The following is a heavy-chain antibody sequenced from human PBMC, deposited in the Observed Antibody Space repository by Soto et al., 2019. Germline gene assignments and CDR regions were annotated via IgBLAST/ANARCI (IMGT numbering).Heavy chain of an antibody. CDR1: GFTFSYNY. CDR3: VRTTYFSDSSVYTRFFDY. V-gene: IGHV3-72*01. J-gene: IGHJ4*02. CDR2: SRDKAQGYST. Sequence: GGSLRLSCTGSGFTFSYNYIDWVRQAPGKGLEWVGRSRDKAQGYSTIYAASVKGRFTTSRDESKSSVYLQMNSLKTEDTAIYXCVRTTYFSDSSVYTRFFDYWGQGTLVTVSS. D-gene: IGHD3-22*01.